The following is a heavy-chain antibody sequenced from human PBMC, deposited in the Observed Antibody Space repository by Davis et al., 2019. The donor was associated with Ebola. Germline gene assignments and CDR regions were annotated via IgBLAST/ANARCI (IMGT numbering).Heavy chain of an antibody. CDR1: GYTFTGYY. J-gene: IGHJ4*02. CDR2: INPNSGGT. CDR3: ARLGYCSSTSCYTALEPFDY. V-gene: IGHV1-2*02. Sequence: ASVKVSCKASGYTFTGYYMHWVQQAPGQGLEWMGWINPNSGGTNYAQKFQGRVTMTRDTSISTAYMELSRLRSDDTAVYYCARLGYCSSTSCYTALEPFDYWGQGTLVTVSS. D-gene: IGHD2-2*02.